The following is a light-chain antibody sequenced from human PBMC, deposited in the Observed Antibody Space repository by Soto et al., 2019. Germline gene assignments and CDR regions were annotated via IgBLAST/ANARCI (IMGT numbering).Light chain of an antibody. J-gene: IGLJ1*01. Sequence: QPVLTQPASVSGSPGQSITISCTGTSSDVGGSNYVSWYQQHPGKAPKLMIYDVNNRPSGVSNRFSGSKSGNTASLTISGLQADDEADYYCTSPTSSSTPHYVFGTGTKLTVL. CDR2: DVN. CDR1: SSDVGGSNY. CDR3: TSPTSSSTPHYV. V-gene: IGLV2-14*01.